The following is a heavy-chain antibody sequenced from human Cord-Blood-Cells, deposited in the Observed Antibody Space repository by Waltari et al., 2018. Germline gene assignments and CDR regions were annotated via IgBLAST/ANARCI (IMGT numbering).Heavy chain of an antibody. CDR2: INHSGRT. CDR3: ANTYYYGSGSYDY. CDR1: GGSFSGYY. V-gene: IGHV4-34*01. Sequence: QVQLQQWGAGLLKPSETLSLTCAVYGGSFSGYYWSWIRQPPGKGLEWVGEINHSGRTTSNPSLKSRVTISVNTSKNQFSLKLSSVTAADTAVYYCANTYYYGSGSYDYWGQGTLVTVSS. J-gene: IGHJ4*02. D-gene: IGHD3-10*01.